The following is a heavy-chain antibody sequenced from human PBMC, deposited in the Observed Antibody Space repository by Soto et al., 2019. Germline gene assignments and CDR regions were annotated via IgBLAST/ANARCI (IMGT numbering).Heavy chain of an antibody. CDR1: GGSISSGGYY. CDR3: ARDRYGSSWGPYYYGMDV. Sequence: QVQLQESGPGLVKPSQTLSLTCTVSGGSISSGGYYWSWIRQHPGKGLEWIGYIYYSGSTYYNPSLKSRVTISVDTSKNQFSRKRSSVTAADTAVYYCARDRYGSSWGPYYYGMDVWGQGTTVTVSS. CDR2: IYYSGST. V-gene: IGHV4-31*03. J-gene: IGHJ6*02. D-gene: IGHD6-13*01.